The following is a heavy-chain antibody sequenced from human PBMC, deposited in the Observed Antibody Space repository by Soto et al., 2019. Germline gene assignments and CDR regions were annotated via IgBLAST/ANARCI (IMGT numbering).Heavy chain of an antibody. J-gene: IGHJ5*02. V-gene: IGHV4-30-4*08. CDR1: GASINDGLYY. CDR3: ARGATP. Sequence: VQVQESGPGLVKPSQTLSLTCTVSGASINDGLYYWSWIRQPPGKGLEWVGFISYTGSTTYNPSLKNRVIISKDTSKNLFSLTLSAVTAADTAVYYCARGATPWGQGPLVTVSS. CDR2: ISYTGST.